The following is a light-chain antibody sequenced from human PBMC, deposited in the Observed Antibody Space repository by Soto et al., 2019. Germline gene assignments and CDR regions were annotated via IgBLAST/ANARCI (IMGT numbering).Light chain of an antibody. Sequence: DIQMTQSPSTLSASVGDRVTITCRASQTISSWLAWYQQKPGKAPKLLIYKASSLESGVPSRFSGSGSGTEFTLTISSLQPDDFATYYCQQYNSYSPVSFGQETKLQIK. CDR2: KAS. J-gene: IGKJ2*03. V-gene: IGKV1-5*03. CDR3: QQYNSYSPVS. CDR1: QTISSW.